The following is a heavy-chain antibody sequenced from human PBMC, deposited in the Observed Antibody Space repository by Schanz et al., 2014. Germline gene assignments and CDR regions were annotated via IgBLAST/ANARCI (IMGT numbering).Heavy chain of an antibody. Sequence: QVQLVESGGGVVQPGRSLKLSCAASGFTFNDYAMHWVRQAPGKGLEWVAVIRFDASHKYYADSVKGRFTISRDNSKNTLYLQMDTLRVEDTAMFYCARDMTIAPAWGQGTLVTVSS. CDR3: ARDMTIAPA. CDR2: IRFDASHK. J-gene: IGHJ5*02. CDR1: GFTFNDYA. V-gene: IGHV3-30*04. D-gene: IGHD6-13*01.